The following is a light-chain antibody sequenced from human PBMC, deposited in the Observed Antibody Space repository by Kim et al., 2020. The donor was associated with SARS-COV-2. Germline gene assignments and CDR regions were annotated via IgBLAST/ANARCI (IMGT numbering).Light chain of an antibody. J-gene: IGKJ4*01. CDR2: AAS. V-gene: IGKV1-17*01. CDR3: LQHNTYPFA. CDR1: QHIAND. Sequence: DIQMTQSPSSLSASVGDRVSITCRASQHIANDLSWYQQKPGQAPERLISAASTLQSGVPSRFSGDGFGTEFTLTISSLQPEDVATYYGLQHNTYPFAFGGGTKVDIK.